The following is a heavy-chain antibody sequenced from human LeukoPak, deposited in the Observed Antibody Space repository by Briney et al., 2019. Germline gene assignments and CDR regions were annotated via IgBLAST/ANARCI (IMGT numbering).Heavy chain of an antibody. CDR3: AKDTGITPSGISGFFDF. D-gene: IGHD6-13*01. J-gene: IGHJ4*02. V-gene: IGHV3-43*02. Sequence: GGSLRLSCAASGFTFDDYAMHWVRQAPGKGLEWVSLIIGDGDSTYYADSVKGRFTISRDNSKDSLYLKMNSLRTEDTALYYCAKDTGITPSGISGFFDFWGQGTLVTVSS. CDR1: GFTFDDYA. CDR2: IIGDGDST.